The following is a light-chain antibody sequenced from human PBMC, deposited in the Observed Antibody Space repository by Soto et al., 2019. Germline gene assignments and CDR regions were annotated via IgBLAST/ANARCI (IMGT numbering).Light chain of an antibody. CDR3: LQHNRYPHP. Sequence: DIQMTQSPSVMSASVGDRVTITCRASQGIFCYLAWFQQKPGKVPKRLIYAASSLQSGVPSRFSGSGPRTEFTLTISSLHPEDFATNYCLQHNRYPHPFGVGTNLDIK. CDR1: QGIFCY. V-gene: IGKV1-17*03. J-gene: IGKJ4*01. CDR2: AAS.